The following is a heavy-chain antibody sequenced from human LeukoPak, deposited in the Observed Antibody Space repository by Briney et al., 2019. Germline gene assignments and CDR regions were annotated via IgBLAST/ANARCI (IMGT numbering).Heavy chain of an antibody. CDR1: GGTFSSYA. J-gene: IGHJ3*02. CDR3: ARAKDNSNYARDAFDI. D-gene: IGHD4-11*01. Sequence: ASVKVSCKASGGTFSSYAISWVRQAPGQGLEWMGGIIPIFGTANYAQKFQCRVTITTDESTSTAYMELSSLRSEDTAVYYCARAKDNSNYARDAFDIWGQGTMVTVSS. CDR2: IIPIFGTA. V-gene: IGHV1-69*05.